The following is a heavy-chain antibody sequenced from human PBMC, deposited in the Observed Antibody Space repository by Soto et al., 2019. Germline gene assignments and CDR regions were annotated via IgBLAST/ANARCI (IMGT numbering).Heavy chain of an antibody. Sequence: SETLSLTCSVSGGSISSYYWSWIRQPPGKGLEWIGYIDYSGSTNYNPSLKSRVTISVDTSKNQFSLKLSSVTAADTAVCHCASLPYYYDSSGYSYYYYGMDVWGQGTTVTVSS. V-gene: IGHV4-59*01. CDR3: ASLPYYYDSSGYSYYYYGMDV. CDR2: IDYSGST. D-gene: IGHD3-22*01. CDR1: GGSISSYY. J-gene: IGHJ6*02.